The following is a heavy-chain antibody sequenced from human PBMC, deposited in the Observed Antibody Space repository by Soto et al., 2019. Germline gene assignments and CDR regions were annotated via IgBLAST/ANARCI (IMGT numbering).Heavy chain of an antibody. CDR1: GFTFSSYA. CDR2: ISYDGSNK. CDR3: ARYQVASDAFDI. V-gene: IGHV3-30-3*01. D-gene: IGHD5-12*01. Sequence: GGSLRLSCAASGFTFSSYAMHWVRQAPGKGLEWVAVISYDGSNKYYADSVKGRFTISRDNSKNTPYLQMNSLRAEDTAVYYCARYQVASDAFDIWGQGTMVTVSS. J-gene: IGHJ3*02.